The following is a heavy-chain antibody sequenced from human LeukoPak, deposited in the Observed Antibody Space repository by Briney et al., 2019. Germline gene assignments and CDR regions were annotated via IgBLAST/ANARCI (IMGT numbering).Heavy chain of an antibody. D-gene: IGHD3-3*01. V-gene: IGHV4-4*02. CDR3: AREGGFYRPLDY. CDR2: ISLTGLT. J-gene: IGHJ4*02. Sequence: SETLSLTCGVSGGSINNTNWWSWVRQPPGQGLEWIGEISLTGLTHYNPSLESRVTVSLDKSKNQLSLNLTSVTAADTAVHYCAREGGFYRPLDYSGQGILVTVSS. CDR1: GGSINNTNW.